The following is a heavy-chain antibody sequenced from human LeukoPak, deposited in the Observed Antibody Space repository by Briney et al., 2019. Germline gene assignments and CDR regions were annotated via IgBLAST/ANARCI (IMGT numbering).Heavy chain of an antibody. CDR3: ARDRGRGYSYGYDLDY. Sequence: SVKVSCKASGGTFSSYAISWVRQPPGQGLAWMGRIIPIFGTANYAQKFQGRVTITTHESTSTAYMELSSLRSEDTAVYYCARDRGRGYSYGYDLDYWGQGTLVTVSS. D-gene: IGHD5-18*01. CDR2: IIPIFGTA. J-gene: IGHJ4*02. CDR1: GGTFSSYA. V-gene: IGHV1-69*05.